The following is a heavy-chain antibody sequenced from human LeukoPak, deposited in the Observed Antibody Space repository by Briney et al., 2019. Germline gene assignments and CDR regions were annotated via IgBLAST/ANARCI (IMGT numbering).Heavy chain of an antibody. CDR1: GFTFSDYA. D-gene: IGHD5-18*01. J-gene: IGHJ4*02. V-gene: IGHV3-23*01. CDR3: AGRPTGYSSGYVY. Sequence: GGSLRLSCVVSGFTFSDYAMSWVRQAPEKGLDWVSVISGSAHKIRYADSVKGRFTISRDNSESTVYLQMNNLRAEDTALYYCAGRPTGYSSGYVYWGQGALVTVSS. CDR2: ISGSAHKI.